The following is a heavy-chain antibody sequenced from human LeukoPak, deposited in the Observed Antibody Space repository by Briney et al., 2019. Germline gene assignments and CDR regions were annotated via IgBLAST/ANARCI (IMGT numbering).Heavy chain of an antibody. J-gene: IGHJ4*02. CDR1: GFSFSSYS. CDR2: ITTSSSYI. V-gene: IGHV3-21*04. CDR3: AKVGLLLWFGESPDY. D-gene: IGHD3-10*01. Sequence: GGSLRLSCAASGFSFSSYSMNWVRQAPGKGLEWVSSITTSSSYIYYADSVKGRFTISRDNAKNSLFLQMNSLRAEDTAVYYCAKVGLLLWFGESPDYWGQGTLVTVSS.